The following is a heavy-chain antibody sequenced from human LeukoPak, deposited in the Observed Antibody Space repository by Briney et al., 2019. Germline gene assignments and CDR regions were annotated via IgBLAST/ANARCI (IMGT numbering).Heavy chain of an antibody. V-gene: IGHV1-46*01. J-gene: IGHJ3*02. Sequence: ASVKVSCKAPGYTFTSYYMHWVRQAPGQGLEWMGIINPSGGSTSYAQKFQGRVTMTRDTSTSTVYMELSSLRSEDTAVYYCARTEPTRAFDIWGQGTMVTVSS. CDR3: ARTEPTRAFDI. CDR2: INPSGGST. CDR1: GYTFTSYY. D-gene: IGHD1-26*01.